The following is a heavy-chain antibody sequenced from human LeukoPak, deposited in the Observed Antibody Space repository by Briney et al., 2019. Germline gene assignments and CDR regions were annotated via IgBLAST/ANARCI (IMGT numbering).Heavy chain of an antibody. CDR3: ARALYCSGGSCYGDAFDI. CDR1: GFTFSSYA. Sequence: PGGSLRLSCAASGFTFSSYAMSWVRQAPGKGLEWVSSISSSSSYIYHADSVKGRFTVSRDNAKNSLYLQMNSLRAEDTAVYYCARALYCSGGSCYGDAFDIWGQGTMVTVSS. V-gene: IGHV3-21*01. D-gene: IGHD2-15*01. CDR2: ISSSSSYI. J-gene: IGHJ3*02.